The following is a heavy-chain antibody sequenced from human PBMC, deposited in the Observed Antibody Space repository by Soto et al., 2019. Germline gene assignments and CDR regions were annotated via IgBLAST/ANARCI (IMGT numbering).Heavy chain of an antibody. J-gene: IGHJ5*02. CDR1: GGSISSGGYY. Sequence: SETLSLTCTVSGGSISSGGYYWSWIRQHPGKGLGWIGYIYYSGSTYYNPSLKSRVTISVDTSKNQFSLKLSSVTAADTAVYYCARVPYDRYCSSTSCYQDLRFDPWGQGTLVTVSS. CDR2: IYYSGST. CDR3: ARVPYDRYCSSTSCYQDLRFDP. D-gene: IGHD2-2*01. V-gene: IGHV4-31*03.